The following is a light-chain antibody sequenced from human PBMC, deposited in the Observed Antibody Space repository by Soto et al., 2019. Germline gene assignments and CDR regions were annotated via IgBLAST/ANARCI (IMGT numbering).Light chain of an antibody. CDR3: SSYTSSSTPVV. Sequence: QSALTQPASVSGSPGQSITISCTGTSSDVGGYNYVSWYQQHPGKAPKLMIYAVSNRPSGVSNRFSSSKSGNTASLTIPGLQAEDEADYYCSSYTSSSTPVVFGGGTKLTVL. CDR1: SSDVGGYNY. CDR2: AVS. J-gene: IGLJ2*01. V-gene: IGLV2-14*01.